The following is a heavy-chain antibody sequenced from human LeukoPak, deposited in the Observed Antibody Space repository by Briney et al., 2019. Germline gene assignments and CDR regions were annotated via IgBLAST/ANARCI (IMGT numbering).Heavy chain of an antibody. CDR3: ARGREQWLVYNWFDP. CDR1: GGSISSYY. V-gene: IGHV4-4*07. CDR2: IYTSGST. D-gene: IGHD6-19*01. J-gene: IGHJ5*02. Sequence: SETLSLTCTVSGGSISSYYWSWIRQPAGKGLEWIGRIYTSGSTNYNPSLKSRVTMSVDTSKNQFSLKLSSVTAADTAVYYCARGREQWLVYNWFDPWGQGTLVTVSS.